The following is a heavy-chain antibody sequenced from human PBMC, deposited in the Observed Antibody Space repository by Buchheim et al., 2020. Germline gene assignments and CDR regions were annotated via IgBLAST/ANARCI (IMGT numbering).Heavy chain of an antibody. D-gene: IGHD3-16*01. CDR3: ARGVYCSWGNCHSSRADW. Sequence: QVQLVQSGAEVKKPGASVKLSCKSSGYSFTNFAIHWVRQAPGQRLEWMGRIIVGNGNTEYSQKFQGRVTSTRDTSATTAYMELRGLRSEDTGIYYCARGVYCSWGNCHSSRADWWGQGSL. CDR1: GYSFTNFA. J-gene: IGHJ4*02. V-gene: IGHV1-3*01. CDR2: IIVGNGNT.